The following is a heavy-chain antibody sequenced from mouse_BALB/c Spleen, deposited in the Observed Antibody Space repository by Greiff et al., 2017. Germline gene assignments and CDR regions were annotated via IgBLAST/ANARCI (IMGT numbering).Heavy chain of an antibody. J-gene: IGHJ2*01. CDR1: GFNIKDTY. CDR3: ARLWDVSYFDY. CDR2: IDPANGNT. D-gene: IGHD4-1*01. Sequence: VHVKQSGAELVKPGASVKLSCTASGFNIKDTYMHWVKQRPEQGLEWIGRIDPANGNTKYDPKFQGKATITADTSSNTAYLQLSSLTSEDTAVYYCARLWDVSYFDYWGQGTTLTVSS. V-gene: IGHV14-3*02.